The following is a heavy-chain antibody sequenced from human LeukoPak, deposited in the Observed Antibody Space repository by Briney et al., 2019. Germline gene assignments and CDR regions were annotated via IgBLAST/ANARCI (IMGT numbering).Heavy chain of an antibody. J-gene: IGHJ6*03. V-gene: IGHV4-59*01. D-gene: IGHD2-2*01. CDR3: ARTTEGYCRSISCYGFDYYYYMDV. CDR1: GCSLSSYY. Sequence: SETLSLTCTVSGCSLSSYYWSWIRQPPGKGLEWIGYIHYSGSTNYNPSLKSRVTISVDTSKNQFSLKLSSVTAADTAVYYCARTTEGYCRSISCYGFDYYYYMDVWGKGTTVTISS. CDR2: IHYSGST.